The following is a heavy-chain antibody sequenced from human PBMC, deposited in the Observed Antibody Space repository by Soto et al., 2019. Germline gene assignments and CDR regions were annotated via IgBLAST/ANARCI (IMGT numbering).Heavy chain of an antibody. D-gene: IGHD3-10*01. Sequence: GASVKVSCKASGYTFTGYYMHWVRQAPGQGLEWMGWINPNSGGTNYAQKFQGWVTMTRDTSISTAYMELSRLRSDDTAVYYCARGEGSGSYYPFDYWGQGTLVTVSS. CDR3: ARGEGSGSYYPFDY. CDR2: INPNSGGT. CDR1: GYTFTGYY. V-gene: IGHV1-2*04. J-gene: IGHJ4*02.